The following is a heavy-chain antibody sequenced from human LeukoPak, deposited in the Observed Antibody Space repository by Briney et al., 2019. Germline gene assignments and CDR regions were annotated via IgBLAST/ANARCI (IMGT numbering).Heavy chain of an antibody. CDR3: VRDRSYSGSPPGVVYLDY. V-gene: IGHV3-21*01. CDR1: GFSFAKYN. D-gene: IGHD1-26*01. CDR2: IGTSSRYT. Sequence: GGSLRLSCAASGFSFAKYNMNWVRQAPGKGLEWVSSIGTSSRYTYYADSLQGRFTISRDDATSSLHLQMDSLRAEDTAVYYCVRDRSYSGSPPGVVYLDYWGQGIMVAVSS. J-gene: IGHJ4*02.